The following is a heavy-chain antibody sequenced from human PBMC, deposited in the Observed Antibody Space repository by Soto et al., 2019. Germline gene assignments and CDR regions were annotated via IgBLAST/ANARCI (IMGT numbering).Heavy chain of an antibody. J-gene: IGHJ6*03. D-gene: IGHD3-10*01. CDR2: INHSGST. CDR1: GGSFSGYY. CDR3: ARGGHQAIRYGSGSYPQNYYYYYMDV. Sequence: PSETLSLTCAVYGGSFSGYYWSWIRQPPGKGLEWIGEINHSGSTNYNPSLKSRVTISVDTSKNQFSLKLSSVTAADTAVYYCARGGHQAIRYGSGSYPQNYYYYYMDVWGKGTTVTVSS. V-gene: IGHV4-34*01.